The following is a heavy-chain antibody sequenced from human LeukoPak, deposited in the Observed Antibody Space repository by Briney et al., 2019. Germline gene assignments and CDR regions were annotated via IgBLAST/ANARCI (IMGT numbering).Heavy chain of an antibody. J-gene: IGHJ4*02. V-gene: IGHV3-23*01. CDR1: GFTFSSYA. CDR2: ISGSGGST. D-gene: IGHD3-3*01. Sequence: GGSLRLSCAASGFTFSSYAMGWVRQAPGKGLEWVSAISGSGGSTYYADSVKGRFTISRDNSKNTLYLQMNSLRAEDTAVYYCAKASGGSTIFGVYDYWGQGTLVTVSS. CDR3: AKASGGSTIFGVYDY.